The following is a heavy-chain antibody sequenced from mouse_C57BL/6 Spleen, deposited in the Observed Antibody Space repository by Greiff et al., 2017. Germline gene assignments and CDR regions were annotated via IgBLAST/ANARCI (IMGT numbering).Heavy chain of an antibody. D-gene: IGHD2-4*01. J-gene: IGHJ4*01. CDR2: INPNNGGT. Sequence: VQLQQSGPELVKPGASVKISCKASGYTFTDYYMNWVKQSHGKSLEWIGDINPNNGGTSYNQKFKGKATLTVDKSSSTAYMELRSLTSEDSAVYYCARLYYDYDGAMDYWGQGTSVTVSS. CDR1: GYTFTDYY. CDR3: ARLYYDYDGAMDY. V-gene: IGHV1-26*01.